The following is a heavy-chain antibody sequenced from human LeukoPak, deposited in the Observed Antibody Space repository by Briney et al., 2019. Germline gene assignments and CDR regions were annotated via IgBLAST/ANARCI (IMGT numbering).Heavy chain of an antibody. CDR3: ARDSYSSGWYSLGFDY. CDR2: IYTSGST. V-gene: IGHV4-61*02. D-gene: IGHD6-19*01. J-gene: IGHJ4*02. CDR1: GGSISSGSYY. Sequence: SQTLSLTCTVSGGSISSGSYYWSWIRQPAGKGLEWIGRIYTSGSTNYNPSLKSRVTISVDTSKNQFSLKLSSVTAADTAVYYCARDSYSSGWYSLGFDYWGQGTLVTVSS.